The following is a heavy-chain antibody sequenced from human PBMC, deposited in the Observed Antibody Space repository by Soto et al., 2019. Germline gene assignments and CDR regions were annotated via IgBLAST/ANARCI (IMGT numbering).Heavy chain of an antibody. CDR1: GIMSSGYG. D-gene: IGHD6-25*01. Sequence: QEQVVQSGPAMKEPGSSVKVSCRASGIMSSGYGFSWVRQAPGQGLEWVGMINTILDSTHYAQNLQVRVSLSVDKSRDTAYLEVTSLRLEDTAIYFCATMKRARLDSWGRGTVVTVS. J-gene: IGHJ4*02. CDR3: ATMKRARLDS. V-gene: IGHV1-69*09. CDR2: INTILDST.